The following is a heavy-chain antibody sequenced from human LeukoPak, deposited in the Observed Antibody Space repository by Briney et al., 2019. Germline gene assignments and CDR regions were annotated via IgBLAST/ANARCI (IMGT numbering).Heavy chain of an antibody. CDR2: IYTSGST. Sequence: SETLSLTCTVSGGSISSGSYYWSWIRQPAGKGLEWIGRIYTSGSTNYNPSLKSRVTISVDTSKNQFSLKLNSVTASDTALYFCAKSDRGIAAAGTFGYWGQGTLVTVSS. D-gene: IGHD6-13*01. CDR3: AKSDRGIAAAGTFGY. V-gene: IGHV4-61*02. CDR1: GGSISSGSYY. J-gene: IGHJ4*02.